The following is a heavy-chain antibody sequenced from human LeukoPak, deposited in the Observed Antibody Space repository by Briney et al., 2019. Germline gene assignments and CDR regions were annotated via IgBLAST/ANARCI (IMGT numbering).Heavy chain of an antibody. V-gene: IGHV3-21*01. CDR1: GFTFSSYS. CDR3: ARDREYSSGYLDY. Sequence: GGSLKLSCAASGFTFSSYSMNWVRQAPGKGLEWVSSISSSSSYIYYADSVKGRFTISRDNAKNSPYLQMNGLRAEDTAVYYCARDREYSSGYLDYWGQGTLVTVSS. CDR2: ISSSSSYI. D-gene: IGHD6-19*01. J-gene: IGHJ4*02.